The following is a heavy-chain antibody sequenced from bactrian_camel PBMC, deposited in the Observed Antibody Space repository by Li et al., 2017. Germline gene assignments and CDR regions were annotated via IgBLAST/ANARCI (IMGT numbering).Heavy chain of an antibody. V-gene: IGHV3-3*01. CDR2: ISTGDGST. CDR3: AADFLGGTWNNPLLPDDYEY. CDR1: GYTYRKYC. Sequence: QVQLVESGGGSVQAGGSLRLSCAASGYTYRKYCMAVFRKAPGKEREGLAAISTGDGSTFYNDAVKDRFTISQDNTKNTVFLQMNNLKPEDTGMYYCAADFLGGTWNNPLLPDDYEYWGQGTQVTVS. J-gene: IGHJ4*01. D-gene: IGHD7*01.